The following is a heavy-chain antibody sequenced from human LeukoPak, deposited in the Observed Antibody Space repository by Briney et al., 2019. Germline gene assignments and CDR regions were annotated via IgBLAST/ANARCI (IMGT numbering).Heavy chain of an antibody. Sequence: GASVKVSCKASGYTFTSYGISWVRQAPGQGLEWMGWISAYNGNTNYAQKLQGRVTMTTDTSTSTAYMELRSLRSDDTAVYYCARVGWFGELYYYYGMDVWGQGTTVTVSS. V-gene: IGHV1-18*01. CDR3: ARVGWFGELYYYYGMDV. D-gene: IGHD3-10*01. J-gene: IGHJ6*02. CDR2: ISAYNGNT. CDR1: GYTFTSYG.